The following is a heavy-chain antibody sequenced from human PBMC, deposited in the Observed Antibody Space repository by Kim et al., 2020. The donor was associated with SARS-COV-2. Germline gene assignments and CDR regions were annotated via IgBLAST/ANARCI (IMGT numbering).Heavy chain of an antibody. CDR3: GKRGTGSSWNPTQD. CDR1: GFTLSSCA. CDR2: IYSDGST. V-gene: IGHV3-23*01. J-gene: IGHJ4*02. D-gene: IGHD1-1*01. Sequence: GGSLRLSCAVSGFTLSSCAMSWVRQAPGKGLEWVSAIYSDGSTHYADSVKGRSTISRDISTNTLFLQMNSLRVGDTAIYYCGKRGTGSSWNPTQDCGQGTLVTVSS.